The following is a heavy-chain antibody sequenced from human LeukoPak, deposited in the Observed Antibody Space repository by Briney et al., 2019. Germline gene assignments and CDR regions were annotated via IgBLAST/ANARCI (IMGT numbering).Heavy chain of an antibody. V-gene: IGHV3-66*01. CDR1: GFTVSSNY. J-gene: IGHJ4*02. D-gene: IGHD1-26*01. CDR2: IYSGGDT. CDR3: ARRSGEGYFDC. Sequence: GGSLRLSCAASGFTVSSNYMTWVRQAPGKGLEWLSVIYSGGDTYYADSVKGRFTISRDNSKNTLYLQMNSLRAEDTAVYYCARRSGEGYFDCWGQGTLVTVSS.